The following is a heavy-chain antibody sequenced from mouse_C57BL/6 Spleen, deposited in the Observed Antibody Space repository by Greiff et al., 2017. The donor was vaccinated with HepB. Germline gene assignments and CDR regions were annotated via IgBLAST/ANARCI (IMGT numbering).Heavy chain of an antibody. CDR1: GYTFTSYW. CDR3: ARTGREGGYFDY. J-gene: IGHJ2*01. D-gene: IGHD3-3*01. CDR2: IDPSDSYT. Sequence: VQLQQPGAELVKPGASVKLSCKASGYTFTSYWMQWVKQRPGQGLEWIGEIDPSDSYTNYNQKFKGKATLTVDTSSSTAYMQLSSLTSEDSAVYYCARTGREGGYFDYWGQGTTLTVSS. V-gene: IGHV1-50*01.